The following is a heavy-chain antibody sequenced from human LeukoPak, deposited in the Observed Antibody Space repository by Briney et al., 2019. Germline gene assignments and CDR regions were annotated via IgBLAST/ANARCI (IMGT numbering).Heavy chain of an antibody. CDR1: GFTFSTYS. J-gene: IGHJ3*02. V-gene: IGHV3-7*01. CDR2: IKEDGSEK. D-gene: IGHD6-13*01. CDR3: ARVRPFAGYSSNWVVEGIDI. Sequence: GGSLRLSCAASGFTFSTYSMSWVRQAPGKGREWVANIKEDGSEKSYVDSVKGRFTISRDNAKNSLYLQLNSLRAGDRAVYYCARVRPFAGYSSNWVVEGIDIWGQGTVVTISS.